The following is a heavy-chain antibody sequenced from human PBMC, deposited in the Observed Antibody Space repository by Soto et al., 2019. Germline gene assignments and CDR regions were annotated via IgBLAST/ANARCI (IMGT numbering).Heavy chain of an antibody. CDR2: TYYRSKWYS. CDR1: CGGGSNIAAA. CDR3: ARSEGYSNL. J-gene: IGHJ1*01. D-gene: IGHD2-15*01. Sequence: TGARSCGGGSNIAAAWYWIRQSPSRGLEWLGRTYYRSKWYSEYAVSVRGRITINPDTSKNHFSLQLNSVTPEDTAVYYCARSEGYSNLWRHGTLDTVT. V-gene: IGHV6-1*01.